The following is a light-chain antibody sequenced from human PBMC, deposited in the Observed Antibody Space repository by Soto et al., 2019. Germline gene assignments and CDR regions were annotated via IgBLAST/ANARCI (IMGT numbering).Light chain of an antibody. Sequence: QSVLTQSPSASASXXXXXXXXXXLXXXXTRYVIAWHQQQPDKGPRFLMKLNSDGSHNKGDGLPDRFSGSSSGAERYLTISSLQSEDEADYYCQTWGTGIVVFGGGTQLTVL. CDR3: QTWGTGIVV. CDR2: LNSDGSH. V-gene: IGLV4-69*01. J-gene: IGLJ2*01. CDR1: XXXTRYV.